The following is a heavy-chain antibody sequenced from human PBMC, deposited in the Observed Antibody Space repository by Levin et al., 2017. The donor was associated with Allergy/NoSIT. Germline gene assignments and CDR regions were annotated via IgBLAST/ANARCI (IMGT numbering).Heavy chain of an antibody. V-gene: IGHV3-11*05. CDR1: GFTFSDYY. CDR2: ISSSSSYT. J-gene: IGHJ3*02. Sequence: SGGSLRLSCAASGFTFSDYYMSWIRQAPGKGLEWVSYISSSSSYTNYADSVKGRFTISRDNAKNSLYLQMNSLRAEDTAVYYCARESGYSYGDDAFDIWGQGTMVTVSS. D-gene: IGHD5-18*01. CDR3: ARESGYSYGDDAFDI.